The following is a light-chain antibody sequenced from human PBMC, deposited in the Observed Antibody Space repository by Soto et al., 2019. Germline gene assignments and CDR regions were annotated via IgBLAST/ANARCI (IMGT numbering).Light chain of an antibody. CDR2: DVS. CDR3: CSNAGSYEV. Sequence: QSALTQPRSVSGSPGQSVTISCTGTSSDVGGYNYVSWYQQHPGKAPKGMIYDVSERPSGVPDRFSGSKSGNTASLTISGLQAEDEADHYCCSNAGSYEVFGGGTQLTVL. J-gene: IGLJ2*01. CDR1: SSDVGGYNY. V-gene: IGLV2-11*01.